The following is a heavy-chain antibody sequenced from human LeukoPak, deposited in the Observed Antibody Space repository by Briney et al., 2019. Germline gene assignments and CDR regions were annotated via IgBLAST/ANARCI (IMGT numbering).Heavy chain of an antibody. Sequence: SETLSLTCIVSGGSISSSSYYWGWIRQPPGKGLEWIGIIYYSGSTYYNPSLKSRLPISVDTSKNQFSLKLSSVTATDTAVYYCARRGYCSSTSCYEYWFDPWGQGTLVTVSS. CDR2: IYYSGST. D-gene: IGHD2-2*01. V-gene: IGHV4-39*01. J-gene: IGHJ5*02. CDR3: ARRGYCSSTSCYEYWFDP. CDR1: GGSISSSSYY.